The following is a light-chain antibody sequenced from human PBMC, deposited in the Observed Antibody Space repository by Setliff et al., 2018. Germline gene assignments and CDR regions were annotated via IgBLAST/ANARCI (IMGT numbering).Light chain of an antibody. CDR2: EVS. V-gene: IGLV2-14*01. CDR1: SSDVGAYNY. J-gene: IGLJ3*02. Sequence: QSALTQPASVSGPPGQSITISCTGTSSDVGAYNYVSWYQQHPGKAPKLMIYEVSNRPSGVSNRFSGSKSGNTASLTISGLQAEDEADYYCSSHTTSSTWVFGGGTKVTVL. CDR3: SSHTTSSTWV.